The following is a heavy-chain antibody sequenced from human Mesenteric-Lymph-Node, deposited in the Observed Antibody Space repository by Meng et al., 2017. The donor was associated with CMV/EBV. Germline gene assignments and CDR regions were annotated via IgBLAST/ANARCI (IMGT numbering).Heavy chain of an antibody. CDR2: ICSDAIST. V-gene: IGHV3-23*01. Sequence: GESLKISCAASGFTFSSYAMSWVRQAPGKGLVWVSRICSDAISTNYADSVKGRFTISRDNSKNTLYLQMNSLRAEDTAVYYCAKDFHSVYDFIYYYYGMDVWGQGTTVTVSS. D-gene: IGHD5/OR15-5a*01. CDR1: GFTFSSYA. CDR3: AKDFHSVYDFIYYYYGMDV. J-gene: IGHJ6*02.